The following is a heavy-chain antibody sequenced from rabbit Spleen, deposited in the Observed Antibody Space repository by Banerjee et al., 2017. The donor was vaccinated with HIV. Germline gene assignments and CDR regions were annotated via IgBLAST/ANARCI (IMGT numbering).Heavy chain of an antibody. Sequence: QEQLEESGGDLVKPGSSLTLTCTASGVSFSISSYMCWVRQAPGKGLEWIACIYTGSSGSTYYASWAKGRFIMSRTSSTTVTLQMTSLTAADTATYFCARDLVAVIGWNFNLWGQGTLVTVS. D-gene: IGHD1-1*01. CDR3: ARDLVAVIGWNFNL. CDR2: IYTGSSGST. V-gene: IGHV1S45*01. J-gene: IGHJ4*01. CDR1: GVSFSISSY.